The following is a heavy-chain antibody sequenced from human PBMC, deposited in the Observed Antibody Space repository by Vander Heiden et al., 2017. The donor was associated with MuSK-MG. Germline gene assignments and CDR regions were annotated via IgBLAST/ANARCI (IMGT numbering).Heavy chain of an antibody. CDR1: GGPFSSYA. D-gene: IGHD1-20*01. J-gene: IGHJ4*02. CDR3: ARAYGGITGTTDYFDY. V-gene: IGHV1-69*12. Sequence: QVQLVQSGAEVKKPGSSVKVSCKASGGPFSSYAISWVRQAPGQGLEWMGGIIPIFGTANYAQKFQGRVTITADESTSTAYMELSSLRSEDTAVYYCARAYGGITGTTDYFDYWGQGTLVAVSS. CDR2: IIPIFGTA.